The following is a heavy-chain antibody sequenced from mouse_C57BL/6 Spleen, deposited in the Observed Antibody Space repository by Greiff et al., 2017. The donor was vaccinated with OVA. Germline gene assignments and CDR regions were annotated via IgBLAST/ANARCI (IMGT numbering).Heavy chain of an antibody. Sequence: EVKLVESGAELVKPGASVKLSCTASGFNIKDYYMHWVKQRTEQGLEWIGRIDPEDGETKYAPKFQGKATITADTSSNTAYLQLSSLTSEDTAVYYCARSYGSGAWFAYWGQGTLVTVSA. D-gene: IGHD1-1*01. CDR1: GFNIKDYY. CDR3: ARSYGSGAWFAY. V-gene: IGHV14-2*01. CDR2: IDPEDGET. J-gene: IGHJ3*01.